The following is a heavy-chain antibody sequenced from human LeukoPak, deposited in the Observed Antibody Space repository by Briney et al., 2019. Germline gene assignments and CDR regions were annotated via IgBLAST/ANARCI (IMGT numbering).Heavy chain of an antibody. V-gene: IGHV4-61*02. CDR3: AREDWGYGHYYYYMDV. J-gene: IGHJ6*03. CDR2: IYTSGST. D-gene: IGHD3/OR15-3a*01. Sequence: PSETLSLTCTVSGGSISSSSYYWSWIRQPAGKGLEWIGRIYTSGSTNYNPSLKSRVTISVDTSKNQFSLKLSSVTAADTAVYYCAREDWGYGHYYYYMDVWGKGTTVTVSS. CDR1: GGSISSSSYY.